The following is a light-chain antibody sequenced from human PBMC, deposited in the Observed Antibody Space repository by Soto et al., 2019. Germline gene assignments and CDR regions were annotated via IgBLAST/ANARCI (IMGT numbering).Light chain of an antibody. CDR1: SRDVGDYDY. CDR2: EVT. Sequence: QSALTQPPSASGSPGQSVTISCTGTSRDVGDYDYVSWFQQHPGKAPKLMIYEVTKRPSGVPDRFSGSKSGNSASLTVSGLQAEDEADYYCCSYAGSNTFVFGTGTKLTVL. CDR3: CSYAGSNTFV. J-gene: IGLJ1*01. V-gene: IGLV2-8*01.